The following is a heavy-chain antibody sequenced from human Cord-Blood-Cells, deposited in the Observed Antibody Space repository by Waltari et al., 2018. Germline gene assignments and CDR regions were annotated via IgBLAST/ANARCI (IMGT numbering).Heavy chain of an antibody. CDR1: GGSISGYY. J-gene: IGHJ4*02. V-gene: IGHV4-34*01. Sequence: QVQLQQWGAGLLKPSETLSLTCAVYGGSISGYYWSWICQPPGKGLEWTGEITHSGSTNNKPSLKSRVTIARDTSKNQCFLKLGCVTAADTAVYYCARYEDKVDYWGQGTLVTVSS. CDR2: ITHSGST. D-gene: IGHD3-3*01. CDR3: ARYEDKVDY.